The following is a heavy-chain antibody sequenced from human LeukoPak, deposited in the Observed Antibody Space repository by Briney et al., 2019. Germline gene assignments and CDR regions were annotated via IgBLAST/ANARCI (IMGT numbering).Heavy chain of an antibody. V-gene: IGHV3-53*01. CDR1: GSTVSANV. CDR2: INSEGDT. Sequence: GGSLRLSCAISGSTVSANVMNWVRQAPGKGLEWLSAINSEGDTFYADSVRGRFTISRDDSQDTLSLQMNSLRVEDTAFYFCARDMDWSYDCWGQGTLVTVFS. D-gene: IGHD3/OR15-3a*01. J-gene: IGHJ4*02. CDR3: ARDMDWSYDC.